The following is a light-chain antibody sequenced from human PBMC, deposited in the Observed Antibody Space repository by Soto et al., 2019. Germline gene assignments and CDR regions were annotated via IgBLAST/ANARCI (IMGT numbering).Light chain of an antibody. J-gene: IGKJ5*01. Sequence: EFVLTQSPGTLSLSPGERATLSCRASQTVRNNYLAWYQQKPGQAPRLLIYDASSRATGIPDRFSGRGSGTDFTLTISSLEPEDFAVYYCQQRSNWPPFTFGQGTRLEIK. CDR3: QQRSNWPPFT. CDR2: DAS. CDR1: QTVRNNY. V-gene: IGKV3D-20*02.